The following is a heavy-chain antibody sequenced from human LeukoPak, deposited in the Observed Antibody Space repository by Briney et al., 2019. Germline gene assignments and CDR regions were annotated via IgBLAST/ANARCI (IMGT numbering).Heavy chain of an antibody. D-gene: IGHD2-15*01. J-gene: IGHJ5*02. CDR3: ARGKYCSGGSCYEYWFDP. V-gene: IGHV3-74*01. Sequence: PGGSLRLSCAASGFTFSSYWMHWVRQAPGKGLVWVSRINSDGSSTNYADSVKGRFTISRDNAKNTLYLQMNSLRADDTAVYYCARGKYCSGGSCYEYWFDPWGQGTLVTVSS. CDR1: GFTFSSYW. CDR2: INSDGSST.